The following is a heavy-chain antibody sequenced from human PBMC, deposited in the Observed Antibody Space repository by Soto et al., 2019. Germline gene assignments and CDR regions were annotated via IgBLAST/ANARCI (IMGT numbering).Heavy chain of an antibody. D-gene: IGHD3-22*01. CDR2: IYPGDSDT. CDR3: ASGPYYDTAPAKNYFDY. Sequence: GESLKISCKGSGYSFTSYWIGWVRQMPGKGLEWMGIIYPGDSDTRYSPSFQGQVTISADKSISTAYLQWSSLKASDTAMYYCASGPYYDTAPAKNYFDYWGQGTLVTVSS. CDR1: GYSFTSYW. J-gene: IGHJ4*02. V-gene: IGHV5-51*01.